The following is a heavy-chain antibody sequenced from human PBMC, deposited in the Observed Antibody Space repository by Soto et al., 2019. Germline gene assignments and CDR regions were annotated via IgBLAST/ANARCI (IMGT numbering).Heavy chain of an antibody. CDR1: GDSISSGGYY. J-gene: IGHJ4*02. CDR3: ARGSTVAAILFDY. V-gene: IGHV4-31*03. D-gene: IGHD2-15*01. CDR2: IYYSGST. Sequence: QVQLLESGPGLVKPSQTLSLTCTVSGDSISSGGYYWSWIRQHPGKGLEWIGYIYYSGSTYYNPSLKSRVIISVDTSKNQFSLKLSSVTAADTAVYYCARGSTVAAILFDYWGQGTLVTVSS.